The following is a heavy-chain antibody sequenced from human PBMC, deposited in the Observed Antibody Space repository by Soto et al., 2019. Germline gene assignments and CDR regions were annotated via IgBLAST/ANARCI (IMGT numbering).Heavy chain of an antibody. D-gene: IGHD2-15*01. J-gene: IGHJ4*02. V-gene: IGHV4-61*01. CDR1: GGSVSSGSYY. Sequence: PSETLSLTCTVSGGSVSSGSYYWSWIRQPPGKGLEWIGYIYYSGSTNYNPSLKSRVTISVDTSKNQFSLKLSSVTAADTAVYYCARSYLSHSRAATDFDYWGQGTPVTVSS. CDR2: IYYSGST. CDR3: ARSYLSHSRAATDFDY.